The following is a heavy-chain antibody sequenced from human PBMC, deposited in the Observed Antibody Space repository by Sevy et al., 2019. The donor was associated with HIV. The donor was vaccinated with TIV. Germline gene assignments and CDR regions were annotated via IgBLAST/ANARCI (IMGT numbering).Heavy chain of an antibody. J-gene: IGHJ3*02. CDR1: GYTFTSYD. CDR3: ARFYYDSSGYYYDAFDI. V-gene: IGHV1-8*01. Sequence: ASVKVSCKASGYTFTSYDINWVRQATGQGLEWMGWMNPNSGNTGYAQKFQGRVTMTRNTSISTAYMELGSLRSEDTAVYYCARFYYDSSGYYYDAFDIWGQGTMVTVSS. D-gene: IGHD3-22*01. CDR2: MNPNSGNT.